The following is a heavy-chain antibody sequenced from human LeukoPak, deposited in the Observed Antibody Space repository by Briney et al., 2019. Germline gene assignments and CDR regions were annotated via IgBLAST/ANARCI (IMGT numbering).Heavy chain of an antibody. J-gene: IGHJ5*02. CDR1: GGSISSYY. CDR3: ARHLGYCSSTSCYPWFDP. CDR2: IYYSGNT. Sequence: SETLSLTCTVSGGSISSYYWSWIRQPPGKGLEWIGYIYYSGNTNYNPSLKSRVTISVDTSKNQFSLKLSSVTAADTAVYYCARHLGYCSSTSCYPWFDPWGQGTLVTVSS. V-gene: IGHV4-59*01. D-gene: IGHD2-2*01.